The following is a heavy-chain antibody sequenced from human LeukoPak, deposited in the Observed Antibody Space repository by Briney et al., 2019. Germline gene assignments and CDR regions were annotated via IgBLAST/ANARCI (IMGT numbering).Heavy chain of an antibody. CDR2: INPSSGGT. CDR3: ARARQLLYAFDI. Sequence: GASVKVSCKASGYTFTGYYMHWVRQAPGQGLEWMGWINPSSGGTNYAQKFQGRVTMTRDTSISTAYMELSRLRSDDTAVYYCARARQLLYAFDIWGQGTMVTVSS. V-gene: IGHV1-2*02. CDR1: GYTFTGYY. D-gene: IGHD6-6*01. J-gene: IGHJ3*02.